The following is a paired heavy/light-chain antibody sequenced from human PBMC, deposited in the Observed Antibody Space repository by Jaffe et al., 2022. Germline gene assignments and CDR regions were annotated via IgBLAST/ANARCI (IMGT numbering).Light chain of an antibody. CDR2: DTT. J-gene: IGLJ3*02. Sequence: QAVVTQEPSLTVSPGGTVTLTCGSSTGAVTTGHYSSWFQQKPGQAPRTLIYDTTNKYSWTPARFSGSLLGGKAALTLSGAQPEDEADYYCLLSYSDARVFGGGTKLTVL. CDR1: TGAVTTGHY. V-gene: IGLV7-46*01. CDR3: LLSYSDARV.
Heavy chain of an antibody. CDR3: TTGAMAAAGTG. CDR1: GFTFTYAW. V-gene: IGHV3-15*01. Sequence: EVQLVESGGDLVKPGGSLRLSCAASGFTFTYAWMTWVRQAPGKGLEWVGRIRSNTDGGTTDYAAPVKGRFTISRDDSKATLYLQMNSLRIEDTAVYYCTTGAMAAAGTGWGQGTLVTVSS. CDR2: IRSNTDGGTT. J-gene: IGHJ4*02. D-gene: IGHD6-13*01.